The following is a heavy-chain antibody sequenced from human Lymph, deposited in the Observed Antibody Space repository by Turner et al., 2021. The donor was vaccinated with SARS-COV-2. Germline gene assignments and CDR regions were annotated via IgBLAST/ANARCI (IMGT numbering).Heavy chain of an antibody. CDR3: ATLKSNWKILTGRYYFDF. CDR2: FVPEDGET. CDR1: GYTLTELS. Sequence: QVQLVQSGAEVKKPGASVKVSCKVSGYTLTELSIHWVRQAPGKGLEWMGGFVPEDGETIYAQKFQGRVTMTEDTSTDTAYMGLSSLRSEDTAVYYCATLKSNWKILTGRYYFDFWGQGTLVTVSS. D-gene: IGHD1-1*01. J-gene: IGHJ4*02. V-gene: IGHV1-24*01.